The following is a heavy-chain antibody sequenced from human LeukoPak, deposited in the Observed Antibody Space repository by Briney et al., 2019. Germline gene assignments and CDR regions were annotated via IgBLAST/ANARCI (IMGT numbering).Heavy chain of an antibody. V-gene: IGHV3-20*04. CDR2: LNWNGDNT. Sequence: GGSPRLSCAASGFTFHDHGMSWVRQVPGKGLEWVSALNWNGDNTGYADSVKGRFTISRDNAKKSLYLQMNSLTAEDTAYYYCAREEGPYFDCWGQGTLVTVSS. CDR3: AREEGPYFDC. J-gene: IGHJ4*02. CDR1: GFTFHDHG.